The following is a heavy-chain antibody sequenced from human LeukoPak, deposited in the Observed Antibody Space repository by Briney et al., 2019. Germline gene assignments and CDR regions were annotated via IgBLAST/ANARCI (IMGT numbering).Heavy chain of an antibody. D-gene: IGHD3-3*01. CDR1: GYTFTSYD. CDR3: ARGLYYDFWSGYYYYYYMDV. CDR2: MNPNSGNT. J-gene: IGHJ6*03. V-gene: IGHV1-8*01. Sequence: ASVKVSCKASGYTFTSYDINWVRQATGQGLEWMGWMNPNSGNTGYAQKFQGRVTMTRKTSISTAYMELSSLRSEDTAVYYCARGLYYDFWSGYYYYYYMDVWGKGTTVTVSS.